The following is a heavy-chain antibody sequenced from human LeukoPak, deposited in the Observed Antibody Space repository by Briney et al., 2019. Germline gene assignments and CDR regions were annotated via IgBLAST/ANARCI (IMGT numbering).Heavy chain of an antibody. CDR3: ARVATYYGFSCGMDV. CDR2: IYMSGST. CDR1: GGSLSSGCYY. V-gene: IGHV4-61*02. J-gene: IGHJ6*02. Sequence: SETLPPPRTVFGGSLSSGCYYWGWIPQPPGEGLEWVWRIYMSGSTNYNPSLKSRDTISVDMSKNQFSLRLTSVTAADTAVYYCARVATYYGFSCGMDVWGQGTTVTVSS. D-gene: IGHD3-3*01.